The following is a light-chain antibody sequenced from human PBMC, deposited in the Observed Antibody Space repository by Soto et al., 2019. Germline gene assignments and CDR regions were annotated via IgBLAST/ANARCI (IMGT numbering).Light chain of an antibody. V-gene: IGKV1-9*01. CDR3: QQYNSYSPLT. CDR2: AAS. CDR1: QGISSY. Sequence: IQLTQSPSSLSASVGDRVTITCRASQGISSYLAWYQQKPGKAPKLLIYAASTLQSGVQSRFSGSGSGTDFTLTISSLQPEDFATYYCQQYNSYSPLTFGGGTKVDIK. J-gene: IGKJ4*01.